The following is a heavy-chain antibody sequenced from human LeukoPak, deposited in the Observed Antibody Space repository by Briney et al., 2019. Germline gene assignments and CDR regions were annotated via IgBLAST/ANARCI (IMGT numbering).Heavy chain of an antibody. J-gene: IGHJ4*02. CDR2: IYSGGST. Sequence: GGSLRLSCAASGFTVSSNYMSWVRQAPGKGLEWVSVIYSGGSTCYADSVKGRFTISRDNPKNTLYLQMNSLRAEDTAVYYCARDMTGTTVFDYWGQGTLVTVSS. CDR1: GFTVSSNY. CDR3: ARDMTGTTVFDY. D-gene: IGHD1-20*01. V-gene: IGHV3-66*01.